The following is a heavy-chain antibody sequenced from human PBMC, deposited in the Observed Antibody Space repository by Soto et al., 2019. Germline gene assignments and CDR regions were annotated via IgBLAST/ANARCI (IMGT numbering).Heavy chain of an antibody. CDR1: GFTLITYS. D-gene: IGHD6-19*01. CDR2: ISYDGNKK. J-gene: IGHJ4*02. Sequence: QVQLVESGGGVAHPGRSLRLSWAASGFTLITYSLPWVGQAPGKGLEWVAVISYDGNKKFYRDSVKGRFSISRDTSMHTVYLEMNSLSPEDTGVYYCARSIAVAGLDYWGQGTLVTVSS. CDR3: ARSIAVAGLDY. V-gene: IGHV3-30*01.